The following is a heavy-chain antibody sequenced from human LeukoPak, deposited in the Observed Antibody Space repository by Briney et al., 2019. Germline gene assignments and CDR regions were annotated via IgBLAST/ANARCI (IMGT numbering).Heavy chain of an antibody. CDR1: GGSFSGYY. D-gene: IGHD1-26*01. CDR2: INHSGST. J-gene: IGHJ4*02. V-gene: IGHV4-34*01. Sequence: SETLSLTCAVYGGSFSGYYWSWIRQPPGKGLEWIGEINHSGSTNYNPSLKSRVTISVDTSKNQFSLKLSSVTAADTAVYYCARIGVGAGTKVGYFDCWGQGTLVTVSS. CDR3: ARIGVGAGTKVGYFDC.